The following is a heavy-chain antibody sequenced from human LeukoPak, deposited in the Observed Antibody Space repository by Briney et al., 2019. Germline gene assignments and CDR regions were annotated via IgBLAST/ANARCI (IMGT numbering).Heavy chain of an antibody. J-gene: IGHJ3*02. D-gene: IGHD3-10*01. CDR3: ARVRTMARGVIILKEDAFDI. CDR2: INPNSGGT. Sequence: ASVKVSCKASGYTFTGYYMHWVRQAPGQGLEWMGWINPNSGGTNYAQKFQGRVTMTRDTSISTAYMELSRLRSDDTAVYYCARVRTMARGVIILKEDAFDIWGQGTMVTVSS. V-gene: IGHV1-2*02. CDR1: GYTFTGYY.